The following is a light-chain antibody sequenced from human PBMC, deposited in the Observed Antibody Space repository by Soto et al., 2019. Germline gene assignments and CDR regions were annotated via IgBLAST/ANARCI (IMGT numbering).Light chain of an antibody. Sequence: EIVLTHSPATLSVSLGDSATLSCRAGQSVSLSLAWYQMRPGQAPRLLIYDASNRATGIPARFSGGGSGTDFTLTISSLEPEDFAVYFCQQRSSWPAFGGGTKVDI. CDR2: DAS. J-gene: IGKJ4*01. CDR3: QQRSSWPA. CDR1: QSVSLS. V-gene: IGKV3-11*01.